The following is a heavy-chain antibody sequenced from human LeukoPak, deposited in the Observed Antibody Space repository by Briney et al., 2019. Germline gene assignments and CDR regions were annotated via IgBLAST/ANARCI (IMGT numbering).Heavy chain of an antibody. CDR1: GFTVSGNY. Sequence: GGSLRLSCAASGFTVSGNYMSWVRQAPGKGLEWVSAISGSGGSTYYADSVKGRFTVSRDNSKNTLYLQMNSLRAEDTAVYYCGQYCTNGVCYWRFDYWGQGTLVTVSS. D-gene: IGHD2-8*01. CDR3: GQYCTNGVCYWRFDY. CDR2: ISGSGGST. V-gene: IGHV3-23*01. J-gene: IGHJ4*02.